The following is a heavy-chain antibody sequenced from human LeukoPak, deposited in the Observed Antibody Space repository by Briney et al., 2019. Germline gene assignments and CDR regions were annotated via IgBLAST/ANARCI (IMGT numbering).Heavy chain of an antibody. J-gene: IGHJ4*02. CDR2: ISYDGSNK. D-gene: IGHD5-12*01. CDR1: GFTFSSYA. CDR3: AREEPYGGYLYYFDY. V-gene: IGHV3-30-3*01. Sequence: GGSLRLSCAASGFTFSSYAMHWVRQAPGKGLEWVAVISYDGSNKYYADSVKGRFTISRDNSKNTLYLQMNSLRAEDTAVYYCAREEPYGGYLYYFDYWGQGTLVTVSS.